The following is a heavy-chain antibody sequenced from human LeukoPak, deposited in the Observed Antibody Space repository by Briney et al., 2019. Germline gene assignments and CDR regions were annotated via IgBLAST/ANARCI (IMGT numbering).Heavy chain of an antibody. V-gene: IGHV3-43*02. CDR2: ISGDGGSR. CDR1: GLTFDDSA. CDR3: ARESGKFDY. J-gene: IGHJ4*02. Sequence: GGSLRLSCVASGLTFDDSAMHWVRQAPGKGLEWVSLISGDGGSRFYADSVKGRFTISRDNSKNSLYLQMNSLRTEDAAMYYCARESGKFDYWGQGTLVAASS.